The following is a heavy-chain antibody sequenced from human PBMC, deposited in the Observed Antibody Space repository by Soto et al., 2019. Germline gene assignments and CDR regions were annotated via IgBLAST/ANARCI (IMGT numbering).Heavy chain of an antibody. Sequence: QVQLQESGPGLVKPSETLSLTCTVYGGSISSYYWSWLRQPPGKGLEWIGYIYYSGSTNYNPSLNSRVTISVDTSKNQFSLKQSSVTAADTAVYYCARDLTPHRRLAMGYWGQGTQVTVSS. V-gene: IGHV4-59*01. CDR1: GGSISSYY. CDR2: IYYSGST. CDR3: ARDLTPHRRLAMGY. J-gene: IGHJ4*02. D-gene: IGHD6-19*01.